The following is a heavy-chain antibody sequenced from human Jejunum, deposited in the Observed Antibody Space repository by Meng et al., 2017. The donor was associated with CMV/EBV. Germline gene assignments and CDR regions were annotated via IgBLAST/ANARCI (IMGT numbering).Heavy chain of an antibody. CDR2: VKSKSDGGTT. V-gene: IGHV3-15*07. Sequence: FIVSDDYVNWVRQAPGKGLEWVGRVKSKSDGGTTHYAAPVKGRFTISRDDSKNTLYLQMNSLKTEDTAVYYCTTGYNSGYYEYYFDYWGQGTLVTVSS. CDR3: TTGYNSGYYEYYFDY. J-gene: IGHJ4*02. CDR1: FIVSDDY. D-gene: IGHD6-19*01.